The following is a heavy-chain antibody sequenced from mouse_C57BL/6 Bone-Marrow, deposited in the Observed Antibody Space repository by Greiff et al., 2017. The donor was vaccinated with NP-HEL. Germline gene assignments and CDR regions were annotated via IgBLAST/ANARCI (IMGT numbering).Heavy chain of an antibody. CDR2: ISNGGGST. CDR1: GFTFSDYY. V-gene: IGHV5-12*01. J-gene: IGHJ3*01. CDR3: ARPTTVVATPFAY. Sequence: EVQLVESGGGLVQPGGSLKLSCAASGFTFSDYYMYWVRQTPEKRLEWVAYISNGGGSTYYPDTVKGRFTISRDNAKNTLYLQMSRLKSEDTAMYYCARPTTVVATPFAYWGQGTLVTVSA. D-gene: IGHD1-1*01.